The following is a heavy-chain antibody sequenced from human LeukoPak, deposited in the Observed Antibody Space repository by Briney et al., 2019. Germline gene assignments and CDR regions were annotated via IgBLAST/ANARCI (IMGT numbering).Heavy chain of an antibody. CDR3: AKDMGEQWLVRAFDN. V-gene: IGHV3-9*01. D-gene: IGHD6-19*01. CDR2: ISWNSGSI. J-gene: IGHJ3*02. CDR1: GFTFDDYA. Sequence: PGRSLRLSCAASGFTFDDYAMHWVRQAPGKGLEWVSGISWNSGSIGYADSVKGRFTISRDNAKNSLYLQMNSLRAEDTALYYCAKDMGEQWLVRAFDNWGQGTMVTVSS.